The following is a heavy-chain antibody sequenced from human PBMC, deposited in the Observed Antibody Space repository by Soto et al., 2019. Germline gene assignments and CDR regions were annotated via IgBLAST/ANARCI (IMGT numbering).Heavy chain of an antibody. CDR1: GFTFSNYA. CDR2: VSGSGGAA. D-gene: IGHD3-3*01. Sequence: EVQLLESGGGLVQPGGSLRLSCAASGFTFSNYAMRWVRQAPGKGLEWVAAVSGSGGAAYYADSVKGRFTISRDNAKNTMSLARNSLRADDSAVYYCAKGWSSSAWDSHYFDSWGQGIRVTVSS. V-gene: IGHV3-23*01. J-gene: IGHJ4*02. CDR3: AKGWSSSAWDSHYFDS.